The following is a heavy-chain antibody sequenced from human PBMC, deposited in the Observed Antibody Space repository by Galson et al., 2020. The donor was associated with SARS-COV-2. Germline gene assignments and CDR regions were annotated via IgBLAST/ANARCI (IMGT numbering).Heavy chain of an antibody. D-gene: IGHD3-22*01. CDR3: ARSRITMIVGEDWYFDL. CDR2: IDWDDDK. CDR1: RFSLSTSGMR. J-gene: IGHJ2*01. Sequence: SGPTLVQPTQTLPLTSTFSRFSLSTSGMRVRWIRQPPGKALEWLALIDWDDDKYYSTSLKTRLTISKDTSKNQVVLTMTNMDPVDTATYYCARSRITMIVGEDWYFDLWGRGTLVTVSS. V-gene: IGHV2-70*01.